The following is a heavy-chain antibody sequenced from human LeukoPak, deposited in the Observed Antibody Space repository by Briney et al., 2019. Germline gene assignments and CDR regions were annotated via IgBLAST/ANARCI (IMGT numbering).Heavy chain of an antibody. CDR1: GYSMTSGYY. J-gene: IGHJ4*02. CDR2: LYHTGAT. Sequence: SETLSLTCNVSGYSMTSGYYWGWIRQPPGKGLEWIGSLYHTGATFYNPSLKSRLTISVDTSRTQFSLKLTSVTAADTAVYYCVRDRGSATRALDYWGQGMLVTVSS. V-gene: IGHV4-38-2*02. CDR3: VRDRGSATRALDY. D-gene: IGHD3-10*01.